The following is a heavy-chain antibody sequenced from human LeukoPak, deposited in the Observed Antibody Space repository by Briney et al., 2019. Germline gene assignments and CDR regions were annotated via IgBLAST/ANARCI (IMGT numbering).Heavy chain of an antibody. Sequence: GGSLRLSCAASGFTFSSYAMSWVRQAPGNGLEWVSAISGSGGSTYYADSVKGRFTISRDNSKNTLYLQMNSLRAEDTAVYYCAKGIYLSNYYYYGMDVWGQGTTVTVSS. J-gene: IGHJ6*02. CDR2: ISGSGGST. V-gene: IGHV3-23*01. D-gene: IGHD4-4*01. CDR3: AKGIYLSNYYYYGMDV. CDR1: GFTFSSYA.